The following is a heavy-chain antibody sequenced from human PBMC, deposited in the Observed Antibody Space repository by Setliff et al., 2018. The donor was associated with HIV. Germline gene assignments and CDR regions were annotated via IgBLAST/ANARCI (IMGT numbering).Heavy chain of an antibody. Sequence: PSETLSLTCTVSGGSISSSSYYWGWIRQPPGKGLELIGSIYYTGTTYYHPSLESRVTLSIDMSRNQFSLRLTSVTAADTGVYYCARHSESSSWPPGGYYHYMDVWGKGTTVTVSS. J-gene: IGHJ6*03. CDR1: GGSISSSSYY. D-gene: IGHD6-13*01. V-gene: IGHV4-39*01. CDR3: ARHSESSSWPPGGYYHYMDV. CDR2: IYYTGTT.